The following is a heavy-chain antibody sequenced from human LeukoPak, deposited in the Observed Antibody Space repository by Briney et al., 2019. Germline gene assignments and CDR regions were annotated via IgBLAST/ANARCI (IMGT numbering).Heavy chain of an antibody. D-gene: IGHD6-19*01. J-gene: IGHJ6*03. Sequence: PGGSLRLSCAASGLTGSNNFMTWVRQVPGKGLEWVSVLYVGGSTTYYADSVKGRFTISRDNSKNTVYLQMNSLRAEETAVYYCARARHTYSSGTSNYFYYYMAVWGKGTTVTVSS. V-gene: IGHV3-53*01. CDR1: GLTGSNNF. CDR3: ARARHTYSSGTSNYFYYYMAV. CDR2: LYVGGSTT.